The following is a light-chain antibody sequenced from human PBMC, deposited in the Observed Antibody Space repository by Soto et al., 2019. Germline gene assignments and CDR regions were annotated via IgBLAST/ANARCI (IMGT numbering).Light chain of an antibody. CDR3: QQYGTSPWT. V-gene: IGKV3-20*01. J-gene: IGKJ1*01. Sequence: TPSPSSLSVSPVERATLSCRASQSVSSNLAWYQQKPGQAPRLLIYGASSRATGIPDRFSGSGSGTDFTLTISRLEPEDFAVYHCQQYGTSPWTFGQGTKVAI. CDR2: GAS. CDR1: QSVSSN.